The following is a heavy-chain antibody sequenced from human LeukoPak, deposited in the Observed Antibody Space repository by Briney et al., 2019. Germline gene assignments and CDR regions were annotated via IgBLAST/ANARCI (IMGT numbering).Heavy chain of an antibody. CDR1: GFTFSSYS. CDR3: ARAPLRDKTPDY. V-gene: IGHV3-21*01. D-gene: IGHD4-17*01. J-gene: IGHJ4*02. CDR2: ISSSSSYI. Sequence: GGSLRLSCAASGFTFSSYSMNWVRQAPGKGLEWVSSISSSSSYIYYADSVKGRFTISRDNAKNSLYLQMNSLRAVDTAVYYCARAPLRDKTPDYWGQGTLVTVSS.